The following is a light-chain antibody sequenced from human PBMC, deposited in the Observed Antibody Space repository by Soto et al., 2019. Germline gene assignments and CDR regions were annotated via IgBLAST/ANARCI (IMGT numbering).Light chain of an antibody. Sequence: QSALTQPPSASGSPGQSVTISCSGTSSDVGAYNYVSWYQQHPGRAPKVIIYEVNKRPSGVPDRFSGSKSGNTASLTVSGLRAEDEADYFCNSYAGSDNLVFGGGTKLTVL. V-gene: IGLV2-8*01. CDR1: SSDVGAYNY. CDR2: EVN. CDR3: NSYAGSDNLV. J-gene: IGLJ2*01.